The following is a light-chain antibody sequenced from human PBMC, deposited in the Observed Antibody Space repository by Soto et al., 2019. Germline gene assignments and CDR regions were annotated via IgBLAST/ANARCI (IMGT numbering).Light chain of an antibody. CDR3: QQYKSYSPLT. Sequence: DIQMTQSPSTLSASVGDRVTITCRASQSISSWLAWYQQKPGKAPKLLIYDASSLESGVPSRFSGSGSGTEFTLTIRSLQPDDFATYYCQQYKSYSPLTFGGGTKVEIK. J-gene: IGKJ4*01. CDR1: QSISSW. V-gene: IGKV1-5*01. CDR2: DAS.